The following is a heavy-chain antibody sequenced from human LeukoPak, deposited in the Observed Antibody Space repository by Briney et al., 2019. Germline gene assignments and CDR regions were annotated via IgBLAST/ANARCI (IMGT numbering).Heavy chain of an antibody. CDR2: IKQDGSEK. Sequence: GGSLRLSCAASGFTFSSYWMSWVRQAPGKGLEWVANIKQDGSEKYYVDSVKGRFTISRDNAKNSLYLQMSSLRAEDTAVYYCAREDSASYMDVWGKGTTVTVSS. CDR3: AREDSASYMDV. CDR1: GFTFSSYW. D-gene: IGHD2-21*01. J-gene: IGHJ6*03. V-gene: IGHV3-7*01.